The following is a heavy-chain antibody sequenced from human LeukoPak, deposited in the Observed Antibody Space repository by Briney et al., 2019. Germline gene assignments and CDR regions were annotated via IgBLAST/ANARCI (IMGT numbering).Heavy chain of an antibody. V-gene: IGHV4-59*01. CDR2: IYYSGST. CDR3: ARVKVDTAMVWFDY. J-gene: IGHJ4*02. D-gene: IGHD5-18*01. CDR1: GGSISSYY. Sequence: PSETLSLNCTVSGGSISSYYWSWIRQPPGKGLEWIGYIYYSGSTNYNPSLKSRLTISVDTSKNQFSLKLSSVTAADTAVYYCARVKVDTAMVWFDYWGQGTLVTVSS.